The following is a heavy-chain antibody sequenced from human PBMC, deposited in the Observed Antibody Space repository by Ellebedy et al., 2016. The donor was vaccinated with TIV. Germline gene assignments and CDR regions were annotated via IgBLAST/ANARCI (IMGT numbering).Heavy chain of an antibody. J-gene: IGHJ6*02. CDR1: GYTFTGYY. Sequence: AASVKVSCKASGYTFTGYYIHWVRQAPGQGREWMGWINPNSGDTTYARRFQSRVTMTRHTSISAAYMELTRLKSDDTAVYYCARGCSVSSCSGTYHYAMAVWGQGTTVTVSS. CDR2: INPNSGDT. V-gene: IGHV1-2*02. CDR3: ARGCSVSSCSGTYHYAMAV. D-gene: IGHD2-2*01.